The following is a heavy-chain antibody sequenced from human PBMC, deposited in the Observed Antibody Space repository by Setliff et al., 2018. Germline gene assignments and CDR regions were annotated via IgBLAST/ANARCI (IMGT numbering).Heavy chain of an antibody. CDR2: KTHRDGIT. D-gene: IGHD4-17*01. J-gene: IGHJ5*02. V-gene: IGHV3-23*05. Sequence: GSLRLSCTTSGFTFSNYAMIWVRQAPGKGLEWVSKTHRDGITVYSDSVKGRFTISRDNSGNTLYLLMNSLRGDDTASYYCARDPNGDYVGAFDPWGQGILVTVSS. CDR3: ARDPNGDYVGAFDP. CDR1: GFTFSNYA.